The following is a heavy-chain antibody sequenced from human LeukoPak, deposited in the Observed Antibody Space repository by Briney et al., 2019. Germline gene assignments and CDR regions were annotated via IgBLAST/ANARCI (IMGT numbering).Heavy chain of an antibody. Sequence: PSETLSLTCTVSGGSISSSSYYWGWIRQPPGKGLEWLGSIYYSGSTYYDPSLKSRVTISVDTSKNQFSLKLSSVTAADTAVYYCARDLDYGGSSIWYFDLWGRGTLVTVSS. D-gene: IGHD4-23*01. CDR2: IYYSGST. CDR1: GGSISSSSYY. V-gene: IGHV4-39*02. J-gene: IGHJ2*01. CDR3: ARDLDYGGSSIWYFDL.